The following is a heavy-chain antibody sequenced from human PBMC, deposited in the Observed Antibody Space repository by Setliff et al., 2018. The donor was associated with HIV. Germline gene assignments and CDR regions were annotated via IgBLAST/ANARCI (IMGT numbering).Heavy chain of an antibody. CDR1: GGSIGSSDFY. V-gene: IGHV4-31*03. J-gene: IGHJ4*02. CDR2: NYYSGST. CDR3: ASGWVRQSRTFGAVSVSPPFDY. Sequence: SETLSLTCTVSGGSIGSSDFYWSWIRQHPGKGLEYIGYNYYSGSTYYSPSLKSRLIMSIDTSKSQFSLRLSSVSAAGTDVYYCASGWVRQSRTFGAVSVSPPFDYWGQGILVTVSS. D-gene: IGHD3-16*02.